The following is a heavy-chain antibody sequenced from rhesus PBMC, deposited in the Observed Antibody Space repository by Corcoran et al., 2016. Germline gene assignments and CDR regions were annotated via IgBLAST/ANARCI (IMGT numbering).Heavy chain of an antibody. Sequence: QVQLQESGPGVVKPSETLSLTCAVSGGPISSGYDWSWIRQPPGKGLEWIGYIYGSCGSPNYNPSLKNRVTISKDASKNQFSLKLSSVTAADTAVYYCAREWGNGNYGLDSWGQGVVVTVSS. CDR3: AREWGNGNYGLDS. CDR1: GGPISSGYD. D-gene: IGHD1-14*01. V-gene: IGHV4-76*01. CDR2: IYGSCGSP. J-gene: IGHJ6*01.